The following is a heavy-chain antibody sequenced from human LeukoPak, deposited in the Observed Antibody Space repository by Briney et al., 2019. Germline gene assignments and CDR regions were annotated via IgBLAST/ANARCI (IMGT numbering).Heavy chain of an antibody. Sequence: RGESLKISCKGSGYRFSSYWIGWVRQMPGKGPEWMGIIYPGDSETRYSPSFQGQVTISADKSISTAYLQWSSLKASDTAMYYCVRALGYCSSGSCYYYDYWGQGTLVTVSS. CDR3: VRALGYCSSGSCYYYDY. CDR2: IYPGDSET. D-gene: IGHD2-15*01. CDR1: GYRFSSYW. J-gene: IGHJ4*02. V-gene: IGHV5-51*01.